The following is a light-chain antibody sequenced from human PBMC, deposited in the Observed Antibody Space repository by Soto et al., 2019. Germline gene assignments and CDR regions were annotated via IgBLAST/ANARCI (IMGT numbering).Light chain of an antibody. J-gene: IGKJ1*01. CDR1: QSVPSTS. V-gene: IGKV3-20*01. CDR2: GAV. Sequence: EMVLTQSPGTVSLSPGDRATLSCSARQSVPSTSSAWYQQKPGQAPGLLIYGAVNRAVTVPSRFTGSGSGTDFTLTISRRRPDDFAVYLCQQYGSSPCTFSQGTPVEVK. CDR3: QQYGSSPCT.